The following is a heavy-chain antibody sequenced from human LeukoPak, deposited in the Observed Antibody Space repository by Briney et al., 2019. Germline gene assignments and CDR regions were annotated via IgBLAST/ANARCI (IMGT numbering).Heavy chain of an antibody. V-gene: IGHV1-46*01. CDR2: INPSGGST. Sequence: SVKVSCKASGYTFTSYYIHWVRQAPGQGLEWMGIINPSGGSTSYAQRFQGRVTMTRDTSTSTIYMELNSLRSEDTAVYYCARDLDSSSWSICYFDYWGQGTLVTVFS. J-gene: IGHJ4*02. D-gene: IGHD6-13*01. CDR1: GYTFTSYY. CDR3: ARDLDSSSWSICYFDY.